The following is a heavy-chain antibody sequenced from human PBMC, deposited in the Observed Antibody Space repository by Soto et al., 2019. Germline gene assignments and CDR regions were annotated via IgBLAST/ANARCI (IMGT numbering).Heavy chain of an antibody. J-gene: IGHJ4*02. CDR2: IYPSGMP. CDR3: ARERGGYGLFDS. D-gene: IGHD5-18*01. CDR1: GRSISNAAYS. Sequence: LSLTCTVSGRSISNAAYSWSWIRQPPGKGLEWIGYIYPSGMPFYNPSLRSRVTISIDRSNDQFSLNLKSVTAADTAVYYCARERGGYGLFDSWGQGTLVTVSS. V-gene: IGHV4-30-2*01.